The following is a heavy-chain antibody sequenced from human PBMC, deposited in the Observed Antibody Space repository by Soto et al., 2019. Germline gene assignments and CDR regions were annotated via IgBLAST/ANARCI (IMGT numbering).Heavy chain of an antibody. D-gene: IGHD3-10*01. CDR1: GGTFSSYS. CDR2: LIPIFGTA. CDR3: ARGTGGSGSDYSVVFYYGMDV. V-gene: IGHV1-69*13. Sequence: SVKVSCKASGGTFSSYSLSWVSPAHGQWLECRGGLIPIFGTANYAQKFQGRVTSTADESTSTAYMELSSLRSEDTAVYYCARGTGGSGSDYSVVFYYGMDVW. J-gene: IGHJ6*01.